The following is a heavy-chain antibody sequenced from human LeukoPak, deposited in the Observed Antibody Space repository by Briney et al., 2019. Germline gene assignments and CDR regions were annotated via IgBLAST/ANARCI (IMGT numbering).Heavy chain of an antibody. Sequence: SETLSLTCAVSGVSFNNYYWSWVRQTPGKGLEWIGEINHSGYTNDSPSLKSRVTLSIDTSRKQFSLKLSSVTAADTAVYYCAKQSPDSSGWYDFDYWGQGTLVTVSS. J-gene: IGHJ4*02. CDR1: GVSFNNYY. CDR3: AKQSPDSSGWYDFDY. CDR2: INHSGYT. D-gene: IGHD6-19*01. V-gene: IGHV4-34*01.